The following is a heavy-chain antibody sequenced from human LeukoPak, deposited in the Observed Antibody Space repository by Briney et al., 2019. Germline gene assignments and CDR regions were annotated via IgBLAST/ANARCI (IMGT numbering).Heavy chain of an antibody. J-gene: IGHJ4*02. CDR2: FDPEDGET. D-gene: IGHD5-18*01. CDR3: ATLKRGYSYIFDY. CDR1: GYTLTELS. V-gene: IGHV1-24*01. Sequence: GASVKVSCKVSGYTLTELSMHWVRQAPGKGLEWMGGFDPEDGETIYAQKFQGRVTMTEDTSTDTAYMELSRLRSEDTAVYYCATLKRGYSYIFDYWGQGTLITVSS.